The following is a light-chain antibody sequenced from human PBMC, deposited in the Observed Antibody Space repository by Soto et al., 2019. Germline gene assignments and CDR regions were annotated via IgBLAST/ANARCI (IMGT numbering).Light chain of an antibody. Sequence: LDQPASVSGSPGQSITISCPGTSSDVGGYNYVSWYQQHPGKAPKLMIYEVSNRPSGVSNRFSGSKTGNTASLTISGLQAEDEADYYCSSYTSSSTLGVFGTGTKVTVL. J-gene: IGLJ1*01. CDR1: SSDVGGYNY. CDR3: SSYTSSSTLGV. V-gene: IGLV2-14*01. CDR2: EVS.